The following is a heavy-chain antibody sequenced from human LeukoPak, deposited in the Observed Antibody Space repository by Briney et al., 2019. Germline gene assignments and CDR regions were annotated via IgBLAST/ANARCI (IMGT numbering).Heavy chain of an antibody. Sequence: GTSVKVSCKASGGTFSSYGISWVRQAPGQGLEWMGGIIPIFGTGNYAQKFQGRVTITADESTSTAYMELSSLRSEDTAVYYCARDQVVRGVIRNWFDPWGQGTLVTVSS. CDR2: IIPIFGTG. V-gene: IGHV1-69*13. D-gene: IGHD3-10*01. J-gene: IGHJ5*02. CDR1: GGTFSSYG. CDR3: ARDQVVRGVIRNWFDP.